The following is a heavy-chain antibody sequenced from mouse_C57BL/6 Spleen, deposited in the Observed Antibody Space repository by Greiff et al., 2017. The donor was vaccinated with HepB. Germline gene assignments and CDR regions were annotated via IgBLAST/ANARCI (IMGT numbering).Heavy chain of an antibody. CDR2: SRNKANDYTT. D-gene: IGHD2-3*01. CDR3: ARDWLHLYDGYYGAMDY. CDR1: GFTFSDFY. Sequence: EVKLMESGGGLVQSGRSLRLSCATSGFTFSDFYMEWVRQAPGKGLEWIAASRNKANDYTTEYSASVKGRFIVSRDTSQSILYLQMNALRAEDTAIYYCARDWLHLYDGYYGAMDYWGQGTSVTVSS. V-gene: IGHV7-1*01. J-gene: IGHJ4*01.